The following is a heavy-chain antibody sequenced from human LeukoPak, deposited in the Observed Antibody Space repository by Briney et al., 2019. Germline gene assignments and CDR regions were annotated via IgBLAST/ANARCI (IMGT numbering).Heavy chain of an antibody. CDR1: GFRVSDYY. V-gene: IGHV3-66*03. J-gene: IGHJ5*02. D-gene: IGHD3/OR15-3a*01. Sequence: GGSLRLSCAVSGFRVSDYYVSWVRQAPGKGLEWVGLIRDSGEAFYADFARGRFAISRDESENTLYLQMNSLRVEDTAVYFCARDRAANQDWVEFDPWGQGTPVIVSS. CDR3: ARDRAANQDWVEFDP. CDR2: IRDSGEA.